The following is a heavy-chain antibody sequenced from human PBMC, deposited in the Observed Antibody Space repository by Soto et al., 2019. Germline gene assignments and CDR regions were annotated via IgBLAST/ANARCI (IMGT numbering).Heavy chain of an antibody. J-gene: IGHJ3*02. V-gene: IGHV1-69*06. CDR2: IIPIFGTA. CDR1: GGTFSSYA. Sequence: GASVKVSCKASGGTFSSYAISWVRQAPGQGLEWMGGIIPIFGTANYAQKFQGRVTITADKSTSTAYMELSSLRSEDTAVYYCASLAVADDAFDIWGQGTMVTVSS. CDR3: ASLAVADDAFDI. D-gene: IGHD6-19*01.